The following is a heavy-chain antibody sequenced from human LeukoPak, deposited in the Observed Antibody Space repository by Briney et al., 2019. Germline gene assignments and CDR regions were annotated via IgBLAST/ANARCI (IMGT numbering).Heavy chain of an antibody. CDR1: GGSFSGYY. J-gene: IGHJ1*01. V-gene: IGHV4-34*01. D-gene: IGHD3-10*01. Sequence: SETLSLTCAVYGGSFSGYYWSWIRQPPGKGLEWIGEINHSGSTNCNPSLKSRVTISVDTSKNQFSLKLSSVTAADTAVYYCARGPRITMVRGVNRDFQHWGQGTLVTVSS. CDR3: ARGPRITMVRGVNRDFQH. CDR2: INHSGST.